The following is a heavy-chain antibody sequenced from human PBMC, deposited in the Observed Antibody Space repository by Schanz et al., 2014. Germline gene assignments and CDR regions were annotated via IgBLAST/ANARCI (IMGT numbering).Heavy chain of an antibody. CDR2: INPSGGST. D-gene: IGHD2-2*02. J-gene: IGHJ6*03. V-gene: IGHV1-46*01. CDR1: GYTFTSYG. Sequence: QVHLVQSGAEVKKPGASVKVSCKASGYTFTSYGISWVRQAPGQGLEWMGMINPSGGSTTYAQKFQGRVTMTRDTSTSTVYMELSSLRSEDTAVYYCAGTYCSSTSCYTGYYYMDVWGKGTTVTVSS. CDR3: AGTYCSSTSCYTGYYYMDV.